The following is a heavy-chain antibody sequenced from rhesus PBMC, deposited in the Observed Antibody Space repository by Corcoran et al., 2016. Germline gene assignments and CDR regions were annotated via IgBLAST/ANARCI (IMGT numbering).Heavy chain of an antibody. CDR3: ARDKSWNYLGLFDY. J-gene: IGHJ4*01. CDR1: GGSISSNY. V-gene: IGHV4-160*01. CDR2: IYGSSWST. D-gene: IGHD1-1*01. Sequence: QVQLQESGPGLVKPSETLSLTCAVSGGSISSNYWSWIRQAPGKGLEWIGRIYGSSWSTDDKPSRKSRGTISTDTSKNQFSLKLSSVTAADTAGYYCARDKSWNYLGLFDYWGQGVLVTVSS.